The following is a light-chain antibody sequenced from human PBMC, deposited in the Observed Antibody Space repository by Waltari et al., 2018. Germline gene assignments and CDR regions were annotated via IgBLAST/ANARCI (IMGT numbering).Light chain of an antibody. CDR2: RAS. CDR1: QSIRNW. V-gene: IGKV1-5*03. J-gene: IGKJ2*01. Sequence: DIQMTQSPSTLYASVGDRVTIPCRASQSIRNWLAWYQQKPGEAPKLLIYRASGVETGVPSRFSGRGAGTEFTLTINGLQPDDFATYYCQQSRRTFGQGTRLEIK. CDR3: QQSRRT.